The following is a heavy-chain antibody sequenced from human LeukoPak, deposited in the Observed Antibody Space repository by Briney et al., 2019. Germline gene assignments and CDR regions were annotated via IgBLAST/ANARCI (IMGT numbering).Heavy chain of an antibody. D-gene: IGHD2-15*01. Sequence: GGSLRLSCAASGFTFSSYWMHWVRQAPGKGLVWVSRINSDGSSTTYADSVKGRFTISRDSAKNTLYLQMNSLRAEDTAVYYCARVGYCSGGSCYPLDYWGQGTLVTVSS. CDR1: GFTFSSYW. V-gene: IGHV3-74*01. CDR2: INSDGSST. J-gene: IGHJ4*02. CDR3: ARVGYCSGGSCYPLDY.